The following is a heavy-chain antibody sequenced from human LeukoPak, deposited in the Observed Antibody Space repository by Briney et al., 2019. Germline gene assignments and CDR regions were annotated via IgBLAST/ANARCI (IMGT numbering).Heavy chain of an antibody. D-gene: IGHD3-16*02. Sequence: GASVKVSCKASGYTFTSYYIHWVRQAPGQGLEWMGIINPSGGSTSYAQKFQGRVTMTRDTSTSTVYMELSSLRSEDTAVYYCAIGYRGRRSAFDIWGQGTMVTVSS. CDR2: INPSGGST. J-gene: IGHJ3*02. CDR1: GYTFTSYY. V-gene: IGHV1-46*01. CDR3: AIGYRGRRSAFDI.